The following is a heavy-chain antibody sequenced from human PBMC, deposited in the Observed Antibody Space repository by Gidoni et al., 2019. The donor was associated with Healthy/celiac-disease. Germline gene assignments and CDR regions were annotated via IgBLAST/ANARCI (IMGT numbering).Heavy chain of an antibody. Sequence: QVTLKESGPALVTPTQTLTLTCTFSGFSLSTSGMRVSWIRQPPGKALEWLARIDWDDDKFYSTSLKTRLTISKDTSKNQVVLTMTNMDPVDTATYYCARWPLRGMDVWGQGTTVTVSS. CDR1: GFSLSTSGMR. J-gene: IGHJ6*02. CDR3: ARWPLRGMDV. V-gene: IGHV2-70*04. CDR2: IDWDDDK.